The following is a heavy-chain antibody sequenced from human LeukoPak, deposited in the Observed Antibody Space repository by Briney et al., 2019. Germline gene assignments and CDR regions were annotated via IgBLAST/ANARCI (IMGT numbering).Heavy chain of an antibody. CDR1: GFTFSSYA. V-gene: IGHV3-23*01. D-gene: IGHD2-2*01. J-gene: IGHJ3*02. Sequence: GRSLRLSCAASGFTFSSYAMHWVRQAPGKGLEWVSAISGSGGSTYYADSVKGRFTISRDNSKNTLYLQMNSLRAEDTAVYYCAKLVVVPAAPRAFDIWGQGTMVTVSS. CDR3: AKLVVVPAAPRAFDI. CDR2: ISGSGGST.